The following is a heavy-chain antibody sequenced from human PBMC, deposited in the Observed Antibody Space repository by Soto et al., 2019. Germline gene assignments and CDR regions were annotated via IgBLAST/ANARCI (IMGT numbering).Heavy chain of an antibody. V-gene: IGHV1-3*01. J-gene: IGHJ3*02. D-gene: IGHD3-10*01. CDR1: GYTFTSYA. Sequence: ASVKVSCKASGYTFTSYAMHWVRQAPGQRLEWMGWINAGNGNTKYSQKFQGRVTITRDTSASTAYMEPSSLRSEDTAVYYCAREAHSGTYPWAAFDIWGQGTMVTVSS. CDR2: INAGNGNT. CDR3: AREAHSGTYPWAAFDI.